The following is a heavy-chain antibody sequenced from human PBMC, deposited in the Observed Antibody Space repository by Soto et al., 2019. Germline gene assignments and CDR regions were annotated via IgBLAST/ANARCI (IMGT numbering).Heavy chain of an antibody. Sequence: SEALSLTNAVYGVSLSGYYWSLIRQPPGKGLEWIGEINHSGSTNYNPSLKSRVTISVDTSKNQFSLKLSSVTAADTAVYYCARARPKLGYCSSTSCYMRRDNWFAPSGQGTLVTVSS. D-gene: IGHD2-2*02. CDR2: INHSGST. CDR3: ARARPKLGYCSSTSCYMRRDNWFAP. J-gene: IGHJ5*02. V-gene: IGHV4-34*01. CDR1: GVSLSGYY.